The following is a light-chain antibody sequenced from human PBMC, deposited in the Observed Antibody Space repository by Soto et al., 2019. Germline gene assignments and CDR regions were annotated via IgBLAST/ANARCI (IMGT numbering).Light chain of an antibody. J-gene: IGKJ5*01. CDR3: QQRSNWPPT. Sequence: IVFTQSPGALSLPPRERATLSCRASQSVSSSLVWYQQKPGQAPRLLIYDASNRATGVPARFSGSGSGTDFTLTISSLEPEDFAVYYCQQRSNWPPTFGQGTRLEIK. CDR1: QSVSSS. V-gene: IGKV3-11*01. CDR2: DAS.